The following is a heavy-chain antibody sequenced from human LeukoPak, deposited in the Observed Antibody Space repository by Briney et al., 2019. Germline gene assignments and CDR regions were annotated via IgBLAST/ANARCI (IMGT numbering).Heavy chain of an antibody. V-gene: IGHV1-2*02. Sequence: ASVKVSCKASGYTFTGYYIHWVRQAPGQRLEWMGWINPNGGGTNYAQKFQGRVTMTRDTSISTAYMELSRLRSDDTDVYYCARGGYGGANSGILDSWGQGTLVTVSS. J-gene: IGHJ4*02. CDR2: INPNGGGT. CDR3: ARGGYGGANSGILDS. D-gene: IGHD6-25*01. CDR1: GYTFTGYY.